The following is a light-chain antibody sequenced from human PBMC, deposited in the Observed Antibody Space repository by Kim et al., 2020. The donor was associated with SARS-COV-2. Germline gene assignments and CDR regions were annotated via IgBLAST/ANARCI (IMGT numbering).Light chain of an antibody. J-gene: IGKJ4*02. Sequence: DIQMTQSPSSLSASVGDRITITCRASQGIGSTLAWFQQKPGKAPKFLIYTGSILQSGVPSKFSASGSGTDFTLTINSLQPEDFATYYCLQYDGEPHTFGGGTKVDIK. CDR3: LQYDGEPHT. CDR2: TGS. V-gene: IGKV1-16*02. CDR1: QGIGST.